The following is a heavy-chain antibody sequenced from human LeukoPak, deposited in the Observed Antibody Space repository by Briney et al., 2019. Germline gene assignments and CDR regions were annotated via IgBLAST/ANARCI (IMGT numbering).Heavy chain of an antibody. Sequence: ASVKVSCKASGYTFTSYAMHWVRQAPGQRLEWMGWINAGNGNTKYSQKFQGRVTITRDTSAGTAYMELSSLRSEDTAVYYCARDGLGFLEWAFDYWGQGTLVTVSS. J-gene: IGHJ4*02. CDR2: INAGNGNT. CDR1: GYTFTSYA. D-gene: IGHD3-3*02. CDR3: ARDGLGFLEWAFDY. V-gene: IGHV1-3*01.